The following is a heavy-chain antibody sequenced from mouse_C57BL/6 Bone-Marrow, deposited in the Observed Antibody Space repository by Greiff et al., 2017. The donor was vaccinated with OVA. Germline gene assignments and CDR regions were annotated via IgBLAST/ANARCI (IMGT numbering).Heavy chain of an antibody. CDR3: ARDSSGYVFAY. V-gene: IGHV7-1*01. J-gene: IGHJ3*01. CDR1: GFIFSDFY. CDR2: SRNKANDYTT. D-gene: IGHD3-2*02. Sequence: EVKLVESGGGLVQSGRSLRLSCATSGFIFSDFYMEWVRQAPGKGLEWIAASRNKANDYTTEYSASVKGRFIVSRDTSQSILYLQMNALRAEDTAIYYCARDSSGYVFAYWGQGTLVTVSA.